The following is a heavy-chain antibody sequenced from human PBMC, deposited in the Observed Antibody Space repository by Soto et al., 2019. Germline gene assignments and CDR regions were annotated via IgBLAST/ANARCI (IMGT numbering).Heavy chain of an antibody. D-gene: IGHD2-15*01. V-gene: IGHV1-69*13. CDR2: IIPIVGTA. CDR1: GGTFSSYA. J-gene: IGHJ5*02. Sequence: GASVKITCKPSGGTFSSYAISWVRQAPGEGLEWMGGIIPIVGTANYAQKFQGRVTITADESTSTAYMELSSLRSEDTAVYYCAGYCSGGSGYWRNNWFDPWGQGTLVTVSS. CDR3: AGYCSGGSGYWRNNWFDP.